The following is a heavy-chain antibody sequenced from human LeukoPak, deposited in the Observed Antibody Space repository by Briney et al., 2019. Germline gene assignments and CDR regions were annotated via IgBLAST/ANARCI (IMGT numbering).Heavy chain of an antibody. CDR2: INPNSGGT. CDR3: ARQDSAYGYYFDY. V-gene: IGHV1-2*02. J-gene: IGHJ4*02. Sequence: ASVKVSCKASGYTFTGDYRHWVRQAPGQGLEWMGWINPNSGGTNYAQKFQGRVTMTRDTSVSTVYMELTRLRSDNTAVYYCARQDSAYGYYFDYRGQGTPVTVSS. CDR1: GYTFTGDY. D-gene: IGHD5-12*01.